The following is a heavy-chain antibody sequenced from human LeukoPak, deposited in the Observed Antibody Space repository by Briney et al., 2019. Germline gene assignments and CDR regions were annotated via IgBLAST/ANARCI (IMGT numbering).Heavy chain of an antibody. CDR2: IYSSGST. J-gene: IGHJ4*02. Sequence: PWETLSLTCSVSGASISSGSNYWGWIRQPPGKTLEWIGSIYSSGSTYYNSSLQSRVIIIIDTPKNHFSLTLSSVTAADTAVYYCARRRRDGYSRRTQPFDYWGQGTLVTVSS. CDR3: ARRRRDGYSRRTQPFDY. CDR1: GASISSGSNY. D-gene: IGHD5-24*01. V-gene: IGHV4-39*07.